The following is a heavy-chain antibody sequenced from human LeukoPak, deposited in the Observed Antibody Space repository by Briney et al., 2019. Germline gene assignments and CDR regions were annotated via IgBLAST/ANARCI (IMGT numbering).Heavy chain of an antibody. V-gene: IGHV4-39*07. D-gene: IGHD2-15*01. CDR2: INHSGST. Sequence: SETLSLTCTVSGGSISSSSYYWGWIRQPPGKGLEWIGEINHSGSTNYNPSLKSRVTISVDTSKNQFSLKLSSVTAADTAVYYCAREKLFYYYYYMDVWGKGTTVTVSS. J-gene: IGHJ6*03. CDR1: GGSISSSSYY. CDR3: AREKLFYYYYYMDV.